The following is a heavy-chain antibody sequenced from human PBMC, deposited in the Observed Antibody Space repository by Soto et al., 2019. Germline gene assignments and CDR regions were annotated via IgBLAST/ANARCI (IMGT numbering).Heavy chain of an antibody. J-gene: IGHJ4*02. CDR2: IVVGSGST. V-gene: IGHV1-58*01. Sequence: GASVKVSSKASGFTFTNSAVQWVRQARGQRLEWIGWIVVGSGSTDYAQKFQERVTLTRDMSTSTAYMELSSLRSEETAVYYCAADKGYSYGYGSYWGQGTLVTVSS. CDR3: AADKGYSYGYGSY. D-gene: IGHD5-18*01. CDR1: GFTFTNSA.